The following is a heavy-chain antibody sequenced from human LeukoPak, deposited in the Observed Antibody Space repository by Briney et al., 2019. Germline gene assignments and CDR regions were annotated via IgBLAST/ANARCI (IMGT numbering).Heavy chain of an antibody. CDR3: ASAAGYGSGSYSVS. J-gene: IGHJ4*02. V-gene: IGHV3-7*01. CDR2: IKQDGSEK. D-gene: IGHD3-10*01. Sequence: GGSLRLSCAASGFTFSSYWMSWVRQAPGKGLEWVANIKQDGSEKYYVDSVKGRFTISRDNAKNSLYLQMNSLRAEDTAVYYCASAAGYGSGSYSVSWGQGTLVTVSS. CDR1: GFTFSSYW.